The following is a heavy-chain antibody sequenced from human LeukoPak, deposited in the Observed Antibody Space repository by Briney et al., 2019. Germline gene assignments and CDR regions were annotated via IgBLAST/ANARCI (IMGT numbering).Heavy chain of an antibody. V-gene: IGHV4-4*02. CDR3: ARHTSSSWYPNWFDP. CDR2: IYHSGST. J-gene: IGHJ5*02. Sequence: SETLSLTCAVSGGSISSSNWWSWVRQPPGKGLEWIGEIYHSGSTNYNPSLKSRVTISVDKSKNQFSLKVSSVTAADTAVYYCARHTSSSWYPNWFDPWGQGTLVTVSS. CDR1: GGSISSSNW. D-gene: IGHD6-13*01.